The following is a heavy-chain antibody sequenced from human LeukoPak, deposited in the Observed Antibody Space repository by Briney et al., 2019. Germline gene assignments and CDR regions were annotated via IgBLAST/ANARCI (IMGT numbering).Heavy chain of an antibody. Sequence: GRSLRLSCAASGFTFDDYAMHWVRQAPGKGLEWVSGISWSSDNIDYADSVKGRFTISRDNAKNSLYLQMNSLRAEDMAVYYCVLLSLTPGWGQGTLVTVSA. CDR2: ISWSSDNI. V-gene: IGHV3-9*03. CDR1: GFTFDDYA. CDR3: VLLSLTPG. J-gene: IGHJ4*02. D-gene: IGHD3-10*01.